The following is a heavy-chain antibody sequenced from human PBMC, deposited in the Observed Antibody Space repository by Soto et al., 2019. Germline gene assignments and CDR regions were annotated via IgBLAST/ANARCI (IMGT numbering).Heavy chain of an antibody. CDR1: GFTFSTYT. D-gene: IGHD3-10*01. CDR3: AREGPVPPYYFYDY. Sequence: XGSLRLSCAAAGFTFSTYTMNWVRQAPGKGLDWVSYISGSGSTIYYADSVKGRFTTSRDNAKNSLYLQMNSLRDEDTALYYCAREGPVPPYYFYDYWGQGTLVTVSS. V-gene: IGHV3-48*02. J-gene: IGHJ4*02. CDR2: ISGSGSTI.